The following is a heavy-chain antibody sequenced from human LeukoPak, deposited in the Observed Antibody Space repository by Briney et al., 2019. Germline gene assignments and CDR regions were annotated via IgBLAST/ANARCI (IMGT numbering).Heavy chain of an antibody. CDR2: INSSGMT. CDR1: GGSITNYY. Sequence: SETLSLTCTVSGGSITNYYLNWVRQPAGKGLEWIGRINSSGMTNYKSSLKSRVLMSVDTSNNQMSLNLRSVTAADTAVYYCARDVGSGSSNYFDYWGQGTLVTVSS. J-gene: IGHJ4*02. D-gene: IGHD3-10*01. V-gene: IGHV4-4*07. CDR3: ARDVGSGSSNYFDY.